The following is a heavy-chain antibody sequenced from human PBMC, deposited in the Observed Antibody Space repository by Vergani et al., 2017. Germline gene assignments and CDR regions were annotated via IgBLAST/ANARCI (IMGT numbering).Heavy chain of an antibody. CDR3: ARQFWVSQGVGAFET. J-gene: IGHJ3*02. CDR2: VFHSGSA. D-gene: IGHD3-16*01. CDR1: GYSISRGYY. Sequence: QVQLQESGPGLVKPSETLSLTCSVSGYSISRGYYWGWIRQPPGKGLEWIATVFHSGSAYYNPSLRRRVTISVETSKNQFSLRLTTLNAADTGVYYCARQFWVSQGVGAFETWGRGTEVSVSS. V-gene: IGHV4-38-2*02.